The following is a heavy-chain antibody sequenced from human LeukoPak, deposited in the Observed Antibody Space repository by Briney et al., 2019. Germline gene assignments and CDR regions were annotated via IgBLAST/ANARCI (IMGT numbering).Heavy chain of an antibody. V-gene: IGHV4-59*01. CDR3: ARDKEGRRGGWFDP. Sequence: PSETLSLTCTVSSGSISSYYWSWIRQPPGKGLEWIGYIYHSGNTNYNPSLKSRVTISLDTSKNQFSLKLTSVTAADTAVYYCARDKEGRRGGWFDPWGQGTLVTVSS. J-gene: IGHJ5*02. CDR1: SGSISSYY. CDR2: IYHSGNT. D-gene: IGHD3-10*01.